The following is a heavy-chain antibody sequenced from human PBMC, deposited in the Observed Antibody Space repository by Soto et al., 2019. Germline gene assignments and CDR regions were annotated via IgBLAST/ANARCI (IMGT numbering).Heavy chain of an antibody. CDR2: IYHIGTT. CDR1: GDSVNSGSYY. V-gene: IGHV4-61*01. D-gene: IGHD1-26*01. J-gene: IGHJ5*02. CDR3: ARESIVGATRVDP. Sequence: SETLSLTCTVSGDSVNSGSYYWTWIRPAPGKGLEWLGYIYHIGTTRYNPSLKSRATIPLDTSKSQFSLRLKSVTAADTAVYFCARESIVGATRVDPWGHGTLVSVSS.